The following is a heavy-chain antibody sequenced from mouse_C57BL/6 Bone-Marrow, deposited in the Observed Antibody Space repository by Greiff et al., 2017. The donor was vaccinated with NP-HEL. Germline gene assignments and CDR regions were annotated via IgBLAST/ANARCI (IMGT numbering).Heavy chain of an antibody. J-gene: IGHJ4*01. Sequence: EVQVVESGGGLVKPGGSLKLSCAASGFTFSDYGMHWVRQAPEKGLEWVAYISSGSSTIYYADTVKGRFTISRDNAKNTRFLQMTSLRSEDTAMYYCARRLGMRGSMDYWGQGTSVTVSS. D-gene: IGHD2-13*01. CDR1: GFTFSDYG. CDR3: ARRLGMRGSMDY. V-gene: IGHV5-17*01. CDR2: ISSGSSTI.